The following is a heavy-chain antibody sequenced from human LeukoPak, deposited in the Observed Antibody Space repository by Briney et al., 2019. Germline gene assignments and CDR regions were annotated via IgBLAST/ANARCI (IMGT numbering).Heavy chain of an antibody. D-gene: IGHD2-2*01. V-gene: IGHV3-66*01. CDR1: GFTVSSNY. J-gene: IGHJ4*02. Sequence: GGSLRLSCAASGFTVSSNYMSGVHQAPGKGLEWVSVIYSGGSTYYADSVKGRFTISRDNSKNTLYLQMNSLRAEDTAVYYCARGTHRGGIVVVPAAIPFEDWGQGTLVTASS. CDR2: IYSGGST. CDR3: ARGTHRGGIVVVPAAIPFED.